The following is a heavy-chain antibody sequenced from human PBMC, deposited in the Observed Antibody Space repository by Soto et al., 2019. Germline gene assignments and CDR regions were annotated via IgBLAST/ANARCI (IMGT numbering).Heavy chain of an antibody. CDR1: GGSISSGHYY. CDR2: IYYSGST. V-gene: IGHV4-30-4*01. CDR3: ARDYNLDWFDP. J-gene: IGHJ5*02. D-gene: IGHD1-1*01. Sequence: SETLSLTCTVSGGSISSGHYYWSWIRQPPGKGLEWIGYIYYSGSTYYNPSLKSRVTISVDTSKNRFSLKLSSVTAADTAVYYCARDYNLDWFDPWGQGTLVTVSS.